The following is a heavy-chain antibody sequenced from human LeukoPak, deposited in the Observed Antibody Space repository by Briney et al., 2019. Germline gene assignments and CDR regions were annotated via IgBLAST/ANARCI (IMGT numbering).Heavy chain of an antibody. CDR1: GYSISSGYY. V-gene: IGHV4-38-2*02. Sequence: PSETLSLTCTVSGYSISSGYYWGWIRPPPGKGLEWIGSIHHSGSTYYNPSLKSRVTISVDTSKNQFSLKLSSVTAADTAVYYCARESSGYYGSWGQGTLVTVSS. J-gene: IGHJ5*02. CDR2: IHHSGST. CDR3: ARESSGYYGS. D-gene: IGHD3-22*01.